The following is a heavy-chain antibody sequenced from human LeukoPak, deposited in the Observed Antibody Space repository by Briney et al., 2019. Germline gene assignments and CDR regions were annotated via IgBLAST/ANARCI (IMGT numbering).Heavy chain of an antibody. D-gene: IGHD6-19*01. CDR1: GGSISSYY. CDR3: ARDSGWYGNDY. V-gene: IGHV4-59*01. J-gene: IGHJ4*02. Sequence: SETLSLNCTVSGGSISSYYWSWLRQPPEKGLEWIGYIYYSGSTNYNPSLKSRVTISVDTSKNQFSLKLSSVTAADTAVYYCARDSGWYGNDYWGQGTLVTVSS. CDR2: IYYSGST.